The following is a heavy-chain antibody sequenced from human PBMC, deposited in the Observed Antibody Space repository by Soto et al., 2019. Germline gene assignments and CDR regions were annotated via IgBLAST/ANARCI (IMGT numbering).Heavy chain of an antibody. CDR2: IWYDGSNI. CDR3: ARDRGAAAGTDYYYYYGMDV. CDR1: GFTFSSYG. Sequence: PGGSLRLSCAASGFTFSSYGMHWVRQAPGKGLEWVAVIWYDGSNIYYADSVKGRFTISRDNSKNTLYLQMNSLRAEDTAVYYCARDRGAAAGTDYYYYYGMDVWGQGTTVTVSS. V-gene: IGHV3-33*01. D-gene: IGHD6-13*01. J-gene: IGHJ6*02.